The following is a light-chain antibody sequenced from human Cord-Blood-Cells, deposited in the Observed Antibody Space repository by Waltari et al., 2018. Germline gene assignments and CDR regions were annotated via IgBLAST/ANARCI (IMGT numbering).Light chain of an antibody. CDR2: GAS. CDR3: QQYGSSPPRIT. CDR1: QSVSSSY. V-gene: IGKV3-20*01. Sequence: EIVLTQSPGTLSLSPGERATLSCRASQSVSSSYLAWYQQKPGQAPRLLIYGASSRATGIPDRFSGSGSGTDFTLTISRLEPEDFAVNYCQQYGSSPPRITFGQGTRLEIK. J-gene: IGKJ5*01.